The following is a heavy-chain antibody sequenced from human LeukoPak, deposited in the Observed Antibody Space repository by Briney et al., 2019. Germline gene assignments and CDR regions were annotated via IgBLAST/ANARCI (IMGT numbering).Heavy chain of an antibody. CDR3: ARQSRGIAVAGLDY. V-gene: IGHV4-59*08. D-gene: IGHD6-19*01. Sequence: SETLSLTCIVSGGSISSYYWTWIRQPPGKGLEWIGYIYYNGSTNYNPPLKSRVTISVDTSKNQFSLKLNSVTAADTAVYYCARQSRGIAVAGLDYWGQGILVTVSS. J-gene: IGHJ4*02. CDR1: GGSISSYY. CDR2: IYYNGST.